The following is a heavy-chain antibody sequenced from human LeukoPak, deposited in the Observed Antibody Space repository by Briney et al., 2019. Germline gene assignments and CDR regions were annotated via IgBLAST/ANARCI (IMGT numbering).Heavy chain of an antibody. D-gene: IGHD3-3*01. J-gene: IGHJ3*02. Sequence: ASVKVSCKASGYTFTSYYMHWVRQAPGQGLEWMGIINPSGGSTSYAQKFQGRVTITRDTSTSTVYMELSSLRSEDTAVYYCASLVGWSGYYSDAFDIWGQGTMVTVSS. V-gene: IGHV1-46*01. CDR1: GYTFTSYY. CDR3: ASLVGWSGYYSDAFDI. CDR2: INPSGGST.